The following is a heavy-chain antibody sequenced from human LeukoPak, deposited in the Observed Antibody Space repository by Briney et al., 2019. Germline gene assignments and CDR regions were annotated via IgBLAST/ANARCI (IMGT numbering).Heavy chain of an antibody. V-gene: IGHV1-46*01. CDR3: ARDQEGFDY. J-gene: IGHJ4*02. CDR1: GYTFTSNY. Sequence: RASVKISCKASGYTFTSNYIHWVRQAPGLGLEWMGMIYPRDGSTSYAQKFQGRVTVTRDTSTSTVHMELSGLRSEDTAVYYCARDQEGFDYWGQGTLVTVSS. CDR2: IYPRDGST.